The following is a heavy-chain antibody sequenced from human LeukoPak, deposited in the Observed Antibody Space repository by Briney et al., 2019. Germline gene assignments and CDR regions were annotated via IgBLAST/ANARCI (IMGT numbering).Heavy chain of an antibody. V-gene: IGHV3-48*01. CDR3: ATESGTYSGTCFDY. CDR1: GFTFSNYN. Sequence: GGSLRLSCAASGFTFSNYNMNWVRQAPGKGLEWVSYISSSGNTIYYADSVKGRFTIPRDNAKNSLYLQMNSLRAEDTAVYYCATESGTYSGTCFDYWGQGTLVTVSS. CDR2: ISSSGNTI. J-gene: IGHJ4*02. D-gene: IGHD1-26*01.